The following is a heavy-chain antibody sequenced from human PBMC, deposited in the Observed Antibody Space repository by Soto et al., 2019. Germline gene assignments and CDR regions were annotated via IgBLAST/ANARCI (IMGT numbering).Heavy chain of an antibody. CDR1: GFSLTTSGVA. CDR2: VYWDDDK. Sequence: QITLKESGPTLVKPTQTLTLTCTVSGFSLTTSGVAVGWIRQPPGKALEWLALVYWDDDKRYSPSLKNRLTITRDTSKTQVVLPMTNMDPVDTATYSCARLLGAMWWGAWGQGTLVTVSS. V-gene: IGHV2-5*02. CDR3: ARLLGAMWWGA. J-gene: IGHJ5*02. D-gene: IGHD1-26*01.